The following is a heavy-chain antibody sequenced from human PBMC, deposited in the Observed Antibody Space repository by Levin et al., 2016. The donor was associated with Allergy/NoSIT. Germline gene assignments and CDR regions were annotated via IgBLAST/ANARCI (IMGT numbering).Heavy chain of an antibody. J-gene: IGHJ3*02. D-gene: IGHD5-18*01. CDR3: AQSRYTYGPGASDI. V-gene: IGHV3-23*01. Sequence: GESLKISCAASGSTFSTYAMTWVRQAPGKGLEWVSAISSSGGTTYYADSVKGRFTISRDNSKNTLYLQMNSLRAEDTAVYYCAQSRYTYGPGASDIWGQGTMVTVSS. CDR1: GSTFSTYA. CDR2: ISSSGGTT.